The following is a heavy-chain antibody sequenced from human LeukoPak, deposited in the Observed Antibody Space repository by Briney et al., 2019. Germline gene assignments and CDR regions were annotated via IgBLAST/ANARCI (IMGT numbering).Heavy chain of an antibody. CDR1: GGSFGGYY. Sequence: PSETLSLTCAVYGGSFGGYYWSWIRQPPGKGLEWIGEINHSGSTNYNPSLKSRVTISVDTSKNQFSLKLSSVTAADTAVYYCARSYGDYKYWGQGTLVTVSS. D-gene: IGHD4-17*01. CDR2: INHSGST. J-gene: IGHJ4*02. CDR3: ARSYGDYKY. V-gene: IGHV4-34*01.